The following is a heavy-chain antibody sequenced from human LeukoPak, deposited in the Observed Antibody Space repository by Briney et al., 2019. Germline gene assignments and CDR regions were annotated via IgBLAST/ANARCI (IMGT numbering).Heavy chain of an antibody. J-gene: IGHJ3*02. CDR2: IYYSGST. CDR3: ARYIVSYPHDAFDI. Sequence: SETLSLTCTVSGGSISTYYWSWIRQPPGKGLERIGYIYYSGSTSYNPSLKSRVTISVDTSKKQFSLKLSSVTAADTAFYYCARYIVSYPHDAFDIWGQGTMVTVSS. V-gene: IGHV4-59*01. CDR1: GGSISTYY. D-gene: IGHD1-26*01.